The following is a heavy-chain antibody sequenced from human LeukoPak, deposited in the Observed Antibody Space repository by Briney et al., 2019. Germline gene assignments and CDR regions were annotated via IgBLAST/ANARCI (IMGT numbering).Heavy chain of an antibody. J-gene: IGHJ6*03. D-gene: IGHD2-2*01. V-gene: IGHV3-23*01. CDR3: AKEFVPAAILSSYYMDV. CDR2: ISGSGGST. CDR1: GFTFSSYA. Sequence: GGSLRLSCAASGFTFSSYAMSWVRQAPGKGLEWVSAISGSGGSTYYADSVKGRFTISRDNSKNTLYLQMNSLRAEDTAVYYCAKEFVPAAILSSYYMDVWGKGTTVTVSS.